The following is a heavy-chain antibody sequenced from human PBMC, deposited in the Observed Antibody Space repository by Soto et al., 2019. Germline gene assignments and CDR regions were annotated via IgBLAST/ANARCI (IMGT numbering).Heavy chain of an antibody. CDR1: AFSFSTSW. J-gene: IGHJ4*02. V-gene: IGHV3-74*01. CDR2: INPDGRTI. CDR3: ARILVTATLPFYYFDY. Sequence: GSLRLSCAASAFSFSTSWMHWVRQAPGEGLVWVSRINPDGRTINYADSVKGRFTISRDNAKNSLFLQMNSLRAEDTAVYYCARILVTATLPFYYFDYWGQGTLVTASS. D-gene: IGHD2-21*02.